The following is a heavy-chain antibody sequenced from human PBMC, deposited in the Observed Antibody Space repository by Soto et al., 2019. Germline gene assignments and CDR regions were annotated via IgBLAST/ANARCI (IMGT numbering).Heavy chain of an antibody. CDR1: QFTFSTYA. CDR2: ISASGGST. D-gene: IGHD3-10*01. V-gene: IGHV3-23*01. Sequence: PGGSLRLSCAASQFTFSTYAITWVRQAPGKGLEWVSLISASGGSTYYADSVKGRFTISRDNSKNTLYLQMDSLRADATAVYYCAKVHGSGNYHNFPDYWGQGTLVTVSS. CDR3: AKVHGSGNYHNFPDY. J-gene: IGHJ4*02.